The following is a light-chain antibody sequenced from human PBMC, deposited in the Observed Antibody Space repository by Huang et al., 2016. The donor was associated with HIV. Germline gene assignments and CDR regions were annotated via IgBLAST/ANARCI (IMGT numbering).Light chain of an antibody. V-gene: IGKV3D-20*01. CDR3: HQYGSSPLT. CDR2: DSS. CDR1: QSVTNNY. J-gene: IGKJ4*01. Sequence: EIVLTQSPATLSLSPGERATISCGASQSVTNNYLAWYQQKPGLAPRLLIYDSSTRAPGIPDRFSGSGSGTDFTLTINRLEPEDFALYYCHQYGSSPLTFGGGTKVEIK.